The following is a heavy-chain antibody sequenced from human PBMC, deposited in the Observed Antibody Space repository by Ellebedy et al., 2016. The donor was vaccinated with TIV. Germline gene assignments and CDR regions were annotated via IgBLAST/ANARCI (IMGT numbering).Heavy chain of an antibody. CDR3: ARAIGVVVITGYWFDP. CDR2: IYYSGST. V-gene: IGHV4-39*07. J-gene: IGHJ5*02. Sequence: SETLSLTCTVSGGSISSSSYYWGWIRQSPGKGLEWIGSIYYSGSTYYNPSLKSRVTISVDTSKNQFSLKLSSVTAADTAVYYCARAIGVVVITGYWFDPWGQGTLVTVSS. CDR1: GGSISSSSYY. D-gene: IGHD3-22*01.